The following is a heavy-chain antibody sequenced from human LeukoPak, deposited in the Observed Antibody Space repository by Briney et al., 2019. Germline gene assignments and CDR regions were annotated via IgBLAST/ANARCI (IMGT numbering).Heavy chain of an antibody. CDR3: ARERTSGYGGGYYYYGMDV. D-gene: IGHD5-12*01. CDR2: VSAYNGNT. CDR1: GYTFTSYG. V-gene: IGHV1-18*01. J-gene: IGHJ6*02. Sequence: ASVKVSCQASGYTFTSYGISWVRQAPGRGLEWMGWVSAYNGNTNYAQKLQGRVTMTTDTSTSTAYMELRSLRSDDTAVYYCARERTSGYGGGYYYYGMDVWGQGTTVTVSS.